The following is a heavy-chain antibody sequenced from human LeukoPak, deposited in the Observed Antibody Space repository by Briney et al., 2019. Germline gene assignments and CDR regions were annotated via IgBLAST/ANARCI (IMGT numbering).Heavy chain of an antibody. CDR3: AKQYRVQDYFYYYMDV. J-gene: IGHJ6*03. D-gene: IGHD1-14*01. Sequence: GGSLKLSCAASGFTFSGSAMHWVRQAPGKGLEWVSLISWDGGNTYYADSVKGRFTISRDNSKNTLFLHMNNLRAEDTAIYYCAKQYRVQDYFYYYMDVWGKGTTVTVSS. CDR2: ISWDGGNT. V-gene: IGHV3-NL1*01. CDR1: GFTFSGSA.